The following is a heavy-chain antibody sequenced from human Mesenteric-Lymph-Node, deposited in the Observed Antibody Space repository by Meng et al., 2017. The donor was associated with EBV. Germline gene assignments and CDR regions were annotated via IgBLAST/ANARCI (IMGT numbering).Heavy chain of an antibody. J-gene: IGHJ4*02. Sequence: QVQLIQSGPEVKKPGSSVKVSCKASGGTLSSNAISWVRQTPGQGLEWMGGIMPVNETPVYAQKFQDRVTFTVDKSTKTAYMELNSLTSEDTAVYYCARDPPAKWGQGTLVTVSS. V-gene: IGHV1-69*06. CDR2: IMPVNETP. CDR1: GGTLSSNA. CDR3: ARDPPAK.